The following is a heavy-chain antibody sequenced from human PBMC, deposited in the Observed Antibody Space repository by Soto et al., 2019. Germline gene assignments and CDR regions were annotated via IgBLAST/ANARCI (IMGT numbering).Heavy chain of an antibody. CDR1: GFTFSSYS. CDR3: ARVPAGGVRDAFDI. D-gene: IGHD3-16*01. Sequence: VGSLRLSCAASGFTFSSYSMNWVRQAPGKGLEWVSSISSSSSYIYYADSVKGRFTISRDNAKNSLYLQMNSLRAEDTAVYYCARVPAGGVRDAFDIWGQGTMVTVSS. J-gene: IGHJ3*02. CDR2: ISSSSSYI. V-gene: IGHV3-21*01.